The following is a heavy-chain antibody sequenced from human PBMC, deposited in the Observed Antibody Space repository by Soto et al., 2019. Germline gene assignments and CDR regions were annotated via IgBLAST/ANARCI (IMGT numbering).Heavy chain of an antibody. V-gene: IGHV1-69*01. D-gene: IGHD1-26*01. CDR1: GGTFSSYA. J-gene: IGHJ3*02. CDR2: IIPIFGTA. CDR3: ARRRSNRDSGGYIEGAFDI. Sequence: QVQLVQSGAEVKKPGSSVKVSCKASGGTFSSYAISWVRQVPGQGLEWMGGIIPIFGTANYAQKFQGRVTITADESTSTSYMELSSFRSDDTAVYYCARRRSNRDSGGYIEGAFDIWGQGTMFTVS.